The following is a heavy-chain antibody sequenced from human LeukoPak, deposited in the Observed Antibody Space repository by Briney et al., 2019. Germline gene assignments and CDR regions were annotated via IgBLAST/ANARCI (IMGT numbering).Heavy chain of an antibody. J-gene: IGHJ5*02. D-gene: IGHD3-16*02. V-gene: IGHV4-61*02. CDR2: IYSSGNT. CDR3: GRDLNGVTDP. Sequence: SQTLSLSCTVSRGSLTTGIYYWGWIRQPAGKGLEWIVRIYSSGNTNYNPSLNSRVTISVDTSKTQFSLKLSSVTAADTAMYYCGRDLNGVTDPWGQGTLVTVSS. CDR1: RGSLTTGIYY.